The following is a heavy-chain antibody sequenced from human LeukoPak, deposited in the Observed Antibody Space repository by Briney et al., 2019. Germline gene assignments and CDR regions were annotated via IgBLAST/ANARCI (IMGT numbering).Heavy chain of an antibody. CDR3: ARDVVSAAGTGYYYGMDV. CDR1: GGTFSSYA. V-gene: IGHV1-69*01. CDR2: IIPIFGTA. Sequence: SVKVSCKASGGTFSSYAISWGRQAPGQGLEWMGGIIPIFGTANYAQKVQGRVTITADESTSTAYMELSSLRSEDTAVYYCARDVVSAAGTGYYYGMDVWGQGTTVTVSS. J-gene: IGHJ6*02. D-gene: IGHD6-13*01.